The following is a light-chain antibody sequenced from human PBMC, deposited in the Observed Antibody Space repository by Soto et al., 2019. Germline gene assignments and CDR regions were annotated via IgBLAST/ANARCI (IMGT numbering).Light chain of an antibody. V-gene: IGKV3-15*01. J-gene: IGKJ3*01. CDR3: QQYNNWPRT. CDR1: QSVSSN. CDR2: GAS. Sequence: EIVMTQSPATLSVSPGERATLSCRASQSVSSNLAWYQQKPGQAPRLLIYGASTRATGIPARFSGSGSETEFTLTISSLQSEDFAVYYCQQYNNWPRTFGPGTKVDIK.